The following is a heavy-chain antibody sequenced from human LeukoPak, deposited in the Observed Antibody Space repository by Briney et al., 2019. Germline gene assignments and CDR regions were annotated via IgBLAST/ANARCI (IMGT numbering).Heavy chain of an antibody. D-gene: IGHD3-22*01. J-gene: IGHJ6*03. Sequence: GALRLSFAASGFTVSSNYMSWVRQAPGKGLEWVSVIYNDGSTYYPDSVKGRFTISRENSKNTLYLQLNSLRAEDTAVSYCGGVYHDSSWYNVDYMDVWGKGTLVTVSS. V-gene: IGHV3-53*05. CDR3: GGVYHDSSWYNVDYMDV. CDR1: GFTVSSNY. CDR2: IYNDGST.